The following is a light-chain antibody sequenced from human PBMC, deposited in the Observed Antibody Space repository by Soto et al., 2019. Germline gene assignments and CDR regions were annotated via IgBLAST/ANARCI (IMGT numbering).Light chain of an antibody. CDR3: QQYNNWPYT. CDR2: GAT. J-gene: IGKJ2*01. V-gene: IGKV3D-15*01. Sequence: EIVMTQSPATLSVSPGETATLSCRASQSVNSKLARYQQKRGQAPSLLIYGATTRATGIPARISGSGSGTEFLLTISSLQSEDFAVYYCQQYNNWPYTFGQGTHLES. CDR1: QSVNSK.